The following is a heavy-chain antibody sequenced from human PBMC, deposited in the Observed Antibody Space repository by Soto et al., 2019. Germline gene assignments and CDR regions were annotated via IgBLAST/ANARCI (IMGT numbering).Heavy chain of an antibody. Sequence: SLTCTVSGGSISSGGYYWSWIRQHPGKGLEWIGYIYYSGSTYYNPSLKSRVTISVDTSKNQFSLKLSSVTAADTAVYYCARERVGIAARPGYWFDPWGQGTLVTV. J-gene: IGHJ5*02. V-gene: IGHV4-31*03. CDR2: IYYSGST. CDR3: ARERVGIAARPGYWFDP. CDR1: GGSISSGGYY. D-gene: IGHD6-6*01.